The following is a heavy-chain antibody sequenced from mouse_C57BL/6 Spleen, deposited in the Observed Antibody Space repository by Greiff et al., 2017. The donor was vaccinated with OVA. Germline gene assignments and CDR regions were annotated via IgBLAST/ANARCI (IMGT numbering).Heavy chain of an antibody. V-gene: IGHV5-12*01. D-gene: IGHD1-2*01. CDR3: ARLLHGGWYFDV. Sequence: EVKLVESGGGLVQPGGSLKLSCAASGFTFSDYYMYWVRQTPEKRLEWVAYISNGGGSTYYPDTVKGRFTISRDNAKNTLYLQMIRLKSEDTAMYYCARLLHGGWYFDVWGTGTTVTVSS. CDR2: ISNGGGST. CDR1: GFTFSDYY. J-gene: IGHJ1*03.